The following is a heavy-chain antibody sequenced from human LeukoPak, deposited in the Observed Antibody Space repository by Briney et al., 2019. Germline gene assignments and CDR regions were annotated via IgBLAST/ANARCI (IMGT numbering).Heavy chain of an antibody. Sequence: SQTLSLTCIVSGGSISSGDYYWSWIRQPPGKGLEWIGYIYYSGSTYYNPSLKSRITMSVDTSKNQFSLKLSSVTAADTAVYYCATHSSSYSYFDYWGQGTLVTISS. V-gene: IGHV4-30-4*01. J-gene: IGHJ4*02. CDR1: GGSISSGDYY. CDR2: IYYSGST. CDR3: ATHSSSYSYFDY. D-gene: IGHD3-22*01.